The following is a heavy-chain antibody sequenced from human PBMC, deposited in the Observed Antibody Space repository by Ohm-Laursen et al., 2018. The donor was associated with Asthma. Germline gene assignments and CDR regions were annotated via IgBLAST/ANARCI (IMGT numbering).Heavy chain of an antibody. Sequence: SLRLSCTASGFSFSSYAMHWVRQAPGKGLECVALISYDGSTESYADSVKGRFTISRDNFKNTVHLDMNSLRAEDTAVYYCVRGLTVTYAFDHWGQGTLLTASS. V-gene: IGHV3-30*03. CDR1: GFSFSSYA. D-gene: IGHD4-17*01. CDR3: VRGLTVTYAFDH. CDR2: ISYDGSTE. J-gene: IGHJ4*02.